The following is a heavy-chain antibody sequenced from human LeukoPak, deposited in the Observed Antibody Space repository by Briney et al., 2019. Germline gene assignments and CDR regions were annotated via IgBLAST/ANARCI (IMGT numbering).Heavy chain of an antibody. Sequence: GRSLRLSCAASGFTFSSYGMHWVRQAPGKGLEWVAVMSYDGSNKYYADSVKGRFTISRDNSKNTLYLQMNSLRAEDTAVYYCAKGFAYYYDSSGYQIDYWGQGTLVTVSS. CDR3: AKGFAYYYDSSGYQIDY. V-gene: IGHV3-30*18. D-gene: IGHD3-22*01. J-gene: IGHJ4*02. CDR1: GFTFSSYG. CDR2: MSYDGSNK.